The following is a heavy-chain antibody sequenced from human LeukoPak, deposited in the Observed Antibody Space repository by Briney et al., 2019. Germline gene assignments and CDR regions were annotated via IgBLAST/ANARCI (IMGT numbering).Heavy chain of an antibody. V-gene: IGHV3-23*01. J-gene: IGHJ5*02. CDR1: GFTFIDHA. CDR3: AKTRGAIAAARPNWFDP. D-gene: IGHD6-13*01. CDR2: ISGSGGST. Sequence: GGSLRLSCAASGFTFIDHAMSWVRQAPGKGLEWVSAISGSGGSTYYADSVKGRFTISRDNSKNTLYLQMNSLRAEDTAVYYCAKTRGAIAAARPNWFDPWGQGTLVTVSS.